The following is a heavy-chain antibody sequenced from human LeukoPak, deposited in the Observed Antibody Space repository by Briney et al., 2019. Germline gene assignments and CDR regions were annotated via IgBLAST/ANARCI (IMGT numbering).Heavy chain of an antibody. D-gene: IGHD2-2*01. Sequence: SETLSLTCTVSGGSISSGGYYWSWIRQHPGKGLEWIGYIYYSGSTYYNPSLKSRVTISVDTSKNQFSLKLSSVTAADTAVYYCARGVAVSAALDYWGQGTLVTVSS. V-gene: IGHV4-31*03. CDR2: IYYSGST. J-gene: IGHJ4*02. CDR3: ARGVAVSAALDY. CDR1: GGSISSGGYY.